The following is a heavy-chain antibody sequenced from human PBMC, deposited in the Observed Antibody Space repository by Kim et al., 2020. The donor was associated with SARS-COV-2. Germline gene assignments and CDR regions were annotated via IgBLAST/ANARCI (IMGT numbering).Heavy chain of an antibody. V-gene: IGHV4-34*01. Sequence: SETLSLTCAVYGGSFSGYYWSWIRQPPGKGLEWIGEINHSGSTNYNPSLKSRVTISVDTSKNQFSLKLSSVTAADTAVYYCARGPNYSSSWYGGSYYYYGMDVWGQGTTVTVSS. J-gene: IGHJ6*02. CDR2: INHSGST. CDR3: ARGPNYSSSWYGGSYYYYGMDV. CDR1: GGSFSGYY. D-gene: IGHD6-13*01.